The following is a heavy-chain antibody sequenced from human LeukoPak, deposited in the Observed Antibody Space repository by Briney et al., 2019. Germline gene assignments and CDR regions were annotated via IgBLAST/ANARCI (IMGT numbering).Heavy chain of an antibody. J-gene: IGHJ4*02. V-gene: IGHV3-20*04. CDR2: INWNGGST. CDR1: GFTFDDYG. Sequence: GGSLRLSCAASGFTFDDYGMSWVRQAPGKGLEWVSGINWNGGSTGYADSVKGRFTISRDNAKNSLYLQMNSLRAEDRALYYCARGMGNYVSFDYWGQGTLVTVSS. D-gene: IGHD1-7*01. CDR3: ARGMGNYVSFDY.